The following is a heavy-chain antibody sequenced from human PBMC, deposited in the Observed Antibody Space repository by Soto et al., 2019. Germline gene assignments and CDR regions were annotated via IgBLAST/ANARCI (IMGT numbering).Heavy chain of an antibody. Sequence: SEALSLTCAVSASSISSAYFWGWIRQPPGKGLEWIATIFHTGGTYYNPSLKSRVTISVDTSNNQFSLRLNSVTAADTALYFCARTWLAGGTPADAFDIWGQGTMVTVSS. D-gene: IGHD2-15*01. V-gene: IGHV4-38-2*01. CDR3: ARTWLAGGTPADAFDI. CDR1: ASSISSAYF. J-gene: IGHJ3*02. CDR2: IFHTGGT.